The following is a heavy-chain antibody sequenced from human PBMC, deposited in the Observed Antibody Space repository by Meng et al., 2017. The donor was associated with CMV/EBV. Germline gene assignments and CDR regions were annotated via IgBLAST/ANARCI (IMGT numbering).Heavy chain of an antibody. CDR3: ARESSGTTGHDY. CDR1: GYTFTGYY. J-gene: IGHJ4*02. Sequence: ASVKVSCKASGYTFTGYYMHWVRQAPGQGLEWMGCINPNSGGTNCAQKFQGRVTMTRDTSISTAYMELSRLRSYDTAVYYCARESSGTTGHDYWGQGALVTVSS. CDR2: INPNSGGT. V-gene: IGHV1-2*02. D-gene: IGHD1-1*01.